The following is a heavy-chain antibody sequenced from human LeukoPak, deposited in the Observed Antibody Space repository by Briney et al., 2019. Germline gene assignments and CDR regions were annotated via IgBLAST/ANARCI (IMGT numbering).Heavy chain of an antibody. J-gene: IGHJ4*02. CDR1: GGSFSGYY. CDR3: ARRPGDYFSFEF. V-gene: IGHV4-34*01. Sequence: SETLSLTCAVYGGSFSGYYWSWIRQPPGKGLEWIGEINHSGSTNYNPSLKSRVTISVDTSKNQFSLKVSSATATDTAVYYCARRPGDYFSFEFWGQGTLVTVSS. D-gene: IGHD4-17*01. CDR2: INHSGST.